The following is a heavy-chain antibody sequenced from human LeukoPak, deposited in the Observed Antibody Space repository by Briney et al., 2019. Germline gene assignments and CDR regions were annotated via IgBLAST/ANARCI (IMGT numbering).Heavy chain of an antibody. CDR1: GGSISSYY. J-gene: IGHJ4*02. D-gene: IGHD5-12*01. CDR2: IYYSGST. CDR3: ARSRPSGYSGYGPIDY. Sequence: PSETLSLTCTVSGGSISSYYWSWIRQPPGKGLEWIGYIYYSGSTNYNPPLKSRVTISVDTSKNQFSLKLSSVTAADTAVYYCARSRPSGYSGYGPIDYWGQGTLVTVSS. V-gene: IGHV4-59*01.